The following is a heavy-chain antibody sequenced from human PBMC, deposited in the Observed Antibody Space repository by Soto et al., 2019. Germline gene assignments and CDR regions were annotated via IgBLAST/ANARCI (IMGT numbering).Heavy chain of an antibody. CDR2: ISSSGDTG. CDR1: GFTFSAYY. D-gene: IGHD6-19*01. Sequence: QVQLVESGGGLVKPGGSLRLSCAASGFTFSAYYMSWIRQAPGKGLEWISYISSSGDTGNYADSVKGRFTVSRDNAKNPLYLQMNSLRGEDTAVYYCARERGAVVGQFFDYWGQGTLVTVSS. V-gene: IGHV3-11*01. J-gene: IGHJ4*02. CDR3: ARERGAVVGQFFDY.